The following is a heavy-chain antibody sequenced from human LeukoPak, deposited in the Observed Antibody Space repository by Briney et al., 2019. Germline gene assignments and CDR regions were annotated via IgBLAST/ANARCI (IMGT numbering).Heavy chain of an antibody. D-gene: IGHD6-13*01. J-gene: IGHJ6*03. CDR2: MNPNSGNT. CDR1: GYTFTSYD. CDR3: ARERYSSSWYYYMDV. Sequence: ASVKVSCKASGYTFTSYDINWVRQATGQGLEWMGWMNPNSGNTGYAQKFQGRVTTTRNTSISTAYMELSSLRSEDTAVYYCARERYSSSWYYYMDVWGKGTTVTVSS. V-gene: IGHV1-8*01.